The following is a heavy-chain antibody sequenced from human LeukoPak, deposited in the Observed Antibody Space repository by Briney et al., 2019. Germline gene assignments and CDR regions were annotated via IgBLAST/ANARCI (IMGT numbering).Heavy chain of an antibody. D-gene: IGHD6-6*01. CDR3: ARGRGRYYYYYMDV. CDR2: IYHSGST. J-gene: IGHJ6*03. V-gene: IGHV4-30-2*01. CDR1: GGSISSGGYY. Sequence: SQTLSLTCTVSGGSISSGGYYWSWIRQPPGKGLEWIGYIYHSGSTYYNPSLKSRVTISVDRSKNQFSLKLSSVTAADTAVYYCARGRGRYYYYYMDVWGKGTTVTVSS.